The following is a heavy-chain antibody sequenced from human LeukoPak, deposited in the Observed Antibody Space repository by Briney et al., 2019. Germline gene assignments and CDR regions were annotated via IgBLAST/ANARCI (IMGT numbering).Heavy chain of an antibody. V-gene: IGHV4-59*01. CDR3: ARGGGLNYYYYYMDV. D-gene: IGHD3-16*01. CDR1: GGSIRSYY. Sequence: PSETLSLTCTVSGGSIRSYYWSWIRQPPGKGLEWIGYIYYSRSTNYNPSLKSRVTISVDTSKNQFSLKLSSVTAADTAVYYCARGGGLNYYYYYMDVWGKGTTVTISS. J-gene: IGHJ6*03. CDR2: IYYSRST.